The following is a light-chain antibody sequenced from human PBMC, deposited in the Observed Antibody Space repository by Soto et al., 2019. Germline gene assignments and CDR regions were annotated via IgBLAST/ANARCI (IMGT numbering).Light chain of an antibody. CDR2: DVS. J-gene: IGLJ1*01. CDR1: SSDIGAYDY. V-gene: IGLV2-11*01. Sequence: QSALTQPASLSGSPGQSITISCTGTSSDIGAYDYVSWYQQHPGKAPKLMIYDVSKRPSGVPDRFSGSKSGNTASLTISGLQAEDEADYYCCSYAGSYTHYVFGTGTKLTVL. CDR3: CSYAGSYTHYV.